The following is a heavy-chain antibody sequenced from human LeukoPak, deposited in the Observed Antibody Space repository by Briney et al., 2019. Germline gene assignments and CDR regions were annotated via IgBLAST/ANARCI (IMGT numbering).Heavy chain of an antibody. CDR2: VYYTGAT. CDR3: ARYGGSGWVIDN. CDR1: GGSISNNY. Sequence: SETLSLTCTVSGGSISNNYWTWIRHPPGKGLEWIGYVYYTGATSYNPSLKSRVTISVDTSRNQFSLRLTSVTAADTAVYYCARYGGSGWVIDNWGQGTLVTVSS. V-gene: IGHV4-59*08. J-gene: IGHJ4*02. D-gene: IGHD6-19*01.